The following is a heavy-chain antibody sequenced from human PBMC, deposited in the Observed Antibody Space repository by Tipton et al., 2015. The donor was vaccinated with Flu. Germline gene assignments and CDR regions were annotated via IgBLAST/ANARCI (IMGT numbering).Heavy chain of an antibody. CDR2: IYYSGTT. CDR1: GGSISSYTYY. D-gene: IGHD3-9*01. J-gene: IGHJ5*02. CDR3: AKEGSYNISTNYYNKGVDP. Sequence: TLSLTCTVSGGSISSYTYYWGWFRQSPGTGLEWIGSIYYSGTTYYSPSLKSRVTMSIDTSKNQFSLKLTSVTAADTAVYYCAKEGSYNISTNYYNKGVDPWGQGTLVIVSS. V-gene: IGHV4-39*07.